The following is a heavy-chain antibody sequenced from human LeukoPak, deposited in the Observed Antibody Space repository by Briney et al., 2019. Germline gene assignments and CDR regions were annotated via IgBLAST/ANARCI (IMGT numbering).Heavy chain of an antibody. CDR1: GYTFSSYD. CDR3: ATEGSQWKGWFDP. J-gene: IGHJ5*02. D-gene: IGHD6-19*01. CDR2: MNPNSGNT. Sequence: ASVKVSCKASGYTFSSYDIHWVRQATGQGLEWMGWMNPNSGNTVYAQKFQGRVTITRNTSMNTAHLELSSLTSEDTAVYYCATEGSQWKGWFDPWGQGTLVTVSS. V-gene: IGHV1-8*01.